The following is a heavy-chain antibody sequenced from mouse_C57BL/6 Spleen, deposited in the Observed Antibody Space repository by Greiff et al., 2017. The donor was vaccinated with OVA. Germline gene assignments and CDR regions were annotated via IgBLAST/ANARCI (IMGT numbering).Heavy chain of an antibody. CDR2: IDPETGGT. J-gene: IGHJ4*01. CDR3: TRHGNYVLYYAMDY. CDR1: GYTFTDYE. V-gene: IGHV1-15*01. Sequence: QVHVKQSGAELVRPGASVTLSCKASGYTFTDYEMHWVKQTPVHGLAWIGAIDPETGGTAYNQTFKGKAILTADKSSRTAYMELRSLTSEDSAVYYCTRHGNYVLYYAMDYWGQGTSVTVSS. D-gene: IGHD2-1*01.